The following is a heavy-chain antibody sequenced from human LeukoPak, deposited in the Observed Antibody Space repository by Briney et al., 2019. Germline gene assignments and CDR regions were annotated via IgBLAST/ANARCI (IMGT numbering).Heavy chain of an antibody. CDR1: GFTFSDYY. J-gene: IGHJ6*03. CDR3: AREAVPLAPYYYYYYMDV. CDR2: ISSSGSTI. Sequence: GGSLRLSCAASGFTFSDYYMSWIRQAPGKGLEGVSYISSSGSTIYYADSVKGRFTISRDNAKNSLYLQMNSLRAEDTAVYYCAREAVPLAPYYYYYYMDVWGKGTTVTVSS. V-gene: IGHV3-11*01. D-gene: IGHD6-13*01.